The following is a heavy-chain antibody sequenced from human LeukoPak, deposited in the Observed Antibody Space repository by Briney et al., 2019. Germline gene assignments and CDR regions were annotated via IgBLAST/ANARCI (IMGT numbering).Heavy chain of an antibody. CDR2: INAGNGNT. Sequence: ASVKVSCKASGYTFTSYAMHWVRQAPGQRLEWMGWINAGNGNTKYSQKFQGRVTITRDTSASTAYMELSSLRSEDTAVYYCARRSRGDYGMDVWGKGTTVTVSS. J-gene: IGHJ6*04. CDR3: ARRSRGDYGMDV. V-gene: IGHV1-3*01. D-gene: IGHD3-10*01. CDR1: GYTFTSYA.